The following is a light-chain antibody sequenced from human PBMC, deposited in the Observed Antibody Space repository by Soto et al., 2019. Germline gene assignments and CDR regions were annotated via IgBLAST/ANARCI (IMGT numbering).Light chain of an antibody. CDR3: SSFAGSPVV. V-gene: IGLV2-8*01. J-gene: IGLJ2*01. Sequence: QSALTQPASVSGSPGQSITISCTGTSSDVGGYRFVSWYQHHPGEAPKLIIYEVSKRPSGVPDRFSGSRSGNTASLTVSGLQAEDEADYYCSSFAGSPVVFGGGTKLTVL. CDR2: EVS. CDR1: SSDVGGYRF.